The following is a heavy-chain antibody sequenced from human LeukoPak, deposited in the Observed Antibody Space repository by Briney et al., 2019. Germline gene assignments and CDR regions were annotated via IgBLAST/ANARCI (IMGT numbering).Heavy chain of an antibody. V-gene: IGHV4-59*08. CDR1: GGSIGSYY. J-gene: IGHJ6*02. D-gene: IGHD3-9*01. CDR2: IYYSGST. Sequence: SETLSLTCTVSGGSIGSYYWSWIRQPPGKGLEWIGYIYYSGSTNYNPSLKSRVTISVDTSKNQFSLKLSSVTAADTAVYYCARLPRYYDILTGYSPYYGMDVWGQGTTVTVSS. CDR3: ARLPRYYDILTGYSPYYGMDV.